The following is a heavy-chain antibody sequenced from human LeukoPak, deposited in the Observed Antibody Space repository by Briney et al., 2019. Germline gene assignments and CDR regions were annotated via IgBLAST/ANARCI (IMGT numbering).Heavy chain of an antibody. D-gene: IGHD1-26*01. CDR3: AKEPSGGYVPRIDY. CDR2: ISGSGGST. V-gene: IGHV3-23*01. J-gene: IGHJ4*02. CDR1: GFTFSSYA. Sequence: PGGSLRLSCAASGFTFSSYAMSWVRQAPWKGLEWVSAISGSGGSTYYADSVKGRFTISRGNSKNTLYLQMNSLRAEDTAVYYCAKEPSGGYVPRIDYWGQGTLVTVSS.